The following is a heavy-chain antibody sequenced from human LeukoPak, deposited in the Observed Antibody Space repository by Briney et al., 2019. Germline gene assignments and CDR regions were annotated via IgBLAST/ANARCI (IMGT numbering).Heavy chain of an antibody. CDR1: GFTFNNYA. CDR3: VRGCNRASCPYYFDS. V-gene: IGHV3-23*01. Sequence: AGGSLRLSCVASGFTFNNYAMTWVRQAPGKGLEWVSAISGSGYSTYYADSVKGRFTISRDDSKNTLYLQMKNLRAEDTAVYYCVRGCNRASCPYYFDSWAQGTLVTVSS. CDR2: ISGSGYST. D-gene: IGHD2/OR15-2a*01. J-gene: IGHJ4*02.